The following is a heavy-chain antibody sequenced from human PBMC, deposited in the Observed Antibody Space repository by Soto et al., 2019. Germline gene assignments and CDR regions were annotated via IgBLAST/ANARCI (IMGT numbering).Heavy chain of an antibody. CDR2: ISAYNGNT. CDR1: GSTFTSYG. Sequence: GASVKVSCKASGSTFTSYGISWVRQAPGQGLEWMGWISAYNGNTNYAQKLQGRVTMTTDTSTSTAYMELRSLRSDDTAVYYCARTSSYCSSTSCYFSWFDPWGQGTPVTVSS. D-gene: IGHD2-2*01. J-gene: IGHJ5*02. V-gene: IGHV1-18*01. CDR3: ARTSSYCSSTSCYFSWFDP.